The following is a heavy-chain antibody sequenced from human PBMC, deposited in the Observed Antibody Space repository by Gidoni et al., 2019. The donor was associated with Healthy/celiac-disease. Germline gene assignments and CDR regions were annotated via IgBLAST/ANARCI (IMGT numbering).Heavy chain of an antibody. CDR3: ARMGGDTSPSYYYYYMDV. CDR2: VDLDDDN. V-gene: IGHV2-70*15. D-gene: IGHD2-21*02. Sequence: QVTLRESGPALVKPTHTLTLTCTFSGFSLSTSGMCVSRTRQPPGKALEWLARVDLDDDNYYSTSLKTRLTISKDTAKNQVVLTMTNMDPVDTATYCCARMGGDTSPSYYYYYMDVWGKGTTVTVSS. J-gene: IGHJ6*03. CDR1: GFSLSTSGMC.